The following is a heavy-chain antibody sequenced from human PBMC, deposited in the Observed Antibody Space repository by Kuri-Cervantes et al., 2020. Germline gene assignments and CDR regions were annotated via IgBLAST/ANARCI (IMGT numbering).Heavy chain of an antibody. V-gene: IGHV3-9*01. J-gene: IGHJ5*02. D-gene: IGHD2-21*02. Sequence: SLKIFCAASGCTCDDYAMHWDRQAPGKGLEWVSGISWNSGTIGYADSLKGRFTISRDNAKNSLYLQMNSLRAEDTAVYYCSRERRRTCGGGCYSGHWFDPWGQGTLVTVSS. CDR2: ISWNSGTI. CDR1: GCTCDDYA. CDR3: SRERRRTCGGGCYSGHWFDP.